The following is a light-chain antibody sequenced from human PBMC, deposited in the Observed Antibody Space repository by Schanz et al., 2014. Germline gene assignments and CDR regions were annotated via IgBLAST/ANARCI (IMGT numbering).Light chain of an antibody. J-gene: IGLJ1*01. V-gene: IGLV2-14*01. CDR1: SSDVGDYNY. Sequence: QSALTQPPSASGSPGQSVTISCTGTSSDVGDYNYVSWYQQHPGNAPKLMIYDVSNRPSGVSNRFSGSKSGNTASLTISGLQAEDEADYYCSSYADSSTLFGPGTKLTV. CDR3: SSYADSSTL. CDR2: DVS.